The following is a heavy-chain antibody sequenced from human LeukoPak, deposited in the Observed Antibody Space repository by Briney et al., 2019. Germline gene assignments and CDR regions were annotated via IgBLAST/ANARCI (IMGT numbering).Heavy chain of an antibody. CDR3: AKDQTVAVAGPFDN. Sequence: GGSLRLSCTAPGFTFNNFAMSWVRQAPGKGLEWGSGISGSAVSTFYADSVKGRFTISRDNSKTTLYLHMDSLRVEDTAVYYCAKDQTVAVAGPFDNWGQGTLVTVPS. D-gene: IGHD6-19*01. V-gene: IGHV3-23*01. CDR2: ISGSAVST. J-gene: IGHJ4*02. CDR1: GFTFNNFA.